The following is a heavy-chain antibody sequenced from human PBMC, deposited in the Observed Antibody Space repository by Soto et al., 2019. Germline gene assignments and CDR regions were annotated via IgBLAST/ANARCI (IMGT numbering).Heavy chain of an antibody. V-gene: IGHV4-34*01. Sequence: QVQLQQWGAGLLKPSETLSLTCAVYGGFVSSGSYYWSWIRQPPGKGLEWIGEMSHSGGTHFNRSLKGSFTISVDTAKNQFSLKMSSVTAADTALYYCARVERGTATTVVDAFDIWGPGTMVTVSS. D-gene: IGHD1-1*01. CDR3: ARVERGTATTVVDAFDI. CDR1: GGFVSSGSYY. J-gene: IGHJ3*02. CDR2: MSHSGGT.